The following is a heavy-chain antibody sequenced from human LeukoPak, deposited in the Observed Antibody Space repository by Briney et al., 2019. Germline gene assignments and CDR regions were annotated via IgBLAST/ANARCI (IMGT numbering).Heavy chain of an antibody. Sequence: PGGSLRLSCVVSGISFSDSYRTWIRQTPGKGLEWLAYISGSGSDICYADSVKGRFTISRDNAKNSVYLQMNSLRAEDTAVYYCARVGYSSSWSPSDYWGQGALVTVSS. CDR2: ISGSGSDI. J-gene: IGHJ4*02. CDR3: ARVGYSSSWSPSDY. CDR1: GISFSDSY. D-gene: IGHD6-13*01. V-gene: IGHV3-11*04.